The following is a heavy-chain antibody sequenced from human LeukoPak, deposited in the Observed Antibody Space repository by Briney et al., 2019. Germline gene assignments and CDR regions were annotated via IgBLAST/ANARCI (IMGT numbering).Heavy chain of an antibody. Sequence: PGGPLRLSCSASGFALCCPLKNWARQAPGEGGEEVSSLTRSSSYIHSADSVKGRFTISRDNATNSLYLQMNSLRAEDTAVYYCASHYTYCSGGSCYYYYYGMDVWGKGTTVTVSS. D-gene: IGHD2-15*01. J-gene: IGHJ6*04. V-gene: IGHV3-21*01. CDR3: ASHYTYCSGGSCYYYYYGMDV. CDR2: LTRSSSYI. CDR1: GFALCCPL.